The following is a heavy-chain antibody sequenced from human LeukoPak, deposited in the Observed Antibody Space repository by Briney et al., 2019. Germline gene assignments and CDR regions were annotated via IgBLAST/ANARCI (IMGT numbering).Heavy chain of an antibody. V-gene: IGHV3-53*01. CDR3: ARGYSSGWPDF. D-gene: IGHD6-25*01. J-gene: IGHJ4*02. CDR1: GFTVSTSY. CDR2: IYGGGST. Sequence: GGSLRLSCEASGFTVSTSYMNWVRQAPGKGLEWVSVIYGGGSTYYADSVRGRFTISRDNSKNTLYLQMNSLKAEDTAVYFCARGYSSGWPDFWGQGTLVTVSS.